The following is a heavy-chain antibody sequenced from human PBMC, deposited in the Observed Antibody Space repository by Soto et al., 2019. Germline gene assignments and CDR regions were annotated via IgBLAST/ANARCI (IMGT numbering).Heavy chain of an antibody. J-gene: IGHJ4*02. Sequence: GASVKVSCKASGYTFTSYAMHWVRQAPGQRPEWMGWINAGNGNTKYSQKFQGRVTITRDTSASTAYMELSSLRSEDTAVYYCARVYPHRGYGYWGQGTLVTVSS. CDR2: INAGNGNT. CDR1: GYTFTSYA. CDR3: ARVYPHRGYGY. D-gene: IGHD3-10*01. V-gene: IGHV1-3*01.